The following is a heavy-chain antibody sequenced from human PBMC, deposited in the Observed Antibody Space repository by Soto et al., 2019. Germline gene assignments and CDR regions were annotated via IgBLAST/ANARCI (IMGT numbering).Heavy chain of an antibody. CDR1: GGSISNAAYS. J-gene: IGHJ4*02. V-gene: IGHV4-30-2*01. Sequence: QLQLQESGSGLVTPSHTLSLTCTVSGGSISNAAYSWSWIRQPPGKGLEWIGYIYPSGMPFYNPSLRSRVTISIDRSNDQFSLNLKSVTAADTAVYYCARERGGSGLFDSWGQGTLVTVSS. D-gene: IGHD6-25*01. CDR3: ARERGGSGLFDS. CDR2: IYPSGMP.